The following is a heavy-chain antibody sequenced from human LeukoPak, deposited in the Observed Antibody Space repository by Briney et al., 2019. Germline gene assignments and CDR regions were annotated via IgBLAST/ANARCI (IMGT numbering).Heavy chain of an antibody. D-gene: IGHD6-19*01. V-gene: IGHV4-59*08. Sequence: SETLSLTCTVSGGSISSYYWSWIRQPPGKGLEWIGYIYYSGSTNYNPSLKSRVTISVDTSKNQFSLKLNSVTAADTAVYYCARQSRGIAVAGLDYWGQGILVTASS. J-gene: IGHJ4*02. CDR3: ARQSRGIAVAGLDY. CDR2: IYYSGST. CDR1: GGSISSYY.